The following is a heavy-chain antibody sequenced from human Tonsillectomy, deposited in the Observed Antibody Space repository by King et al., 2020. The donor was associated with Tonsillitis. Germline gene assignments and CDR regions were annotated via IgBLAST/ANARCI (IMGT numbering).Heavy chain of an antibody. Sequence: VQLVESGGGLVQPGGSLRLSGAASGFTFSSYWMSWVRQAPRKGLEWVANIKQDGSEKNYVDSVKGRFTISRDNAKNSLYLQMNSLRAEDTAVYYCARGRGYSGYNPFWGQGTLVTVSS. V-gene: IGHV3-7*01. D-gene: IGHD5-12*01. CDR1: GFTFSSYW. CDR3: ARGRGYSGYNPF. CDR2: IKQDGSEK. J-gene: IGHJ4*02.